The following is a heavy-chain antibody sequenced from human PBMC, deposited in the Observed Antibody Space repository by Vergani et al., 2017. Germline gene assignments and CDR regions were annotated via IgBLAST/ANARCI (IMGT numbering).Heavy chain of an antibody. Sequence: QVQLQQWGAGLLKPSETLSLTCAVYGGSFSGYYWSWIRQPPGKGLEWIGEINHSGSTNYNPSLKSRVTISVDTSKNQFSLKLSSVTAADTAVYYCARDLRLRSSYYMDVWGKGTTVTVSS. J-gene: IGHJ6*03. CDR3: ARDLRLRSSYYMDV. CDR1: GGSFSGYY. CDR2: INHSGST. D-gene: IGHD1-26*01. V-gene: IGHV4-34*01.